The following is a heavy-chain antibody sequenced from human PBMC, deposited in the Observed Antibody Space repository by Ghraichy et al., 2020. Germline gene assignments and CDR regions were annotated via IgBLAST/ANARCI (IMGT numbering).Heavy chain of an antibody. CDR3: ARGGYYDILTGYYMGFDY. D-gene: IGHD3-9*01. V-gene: IGHV4-59*01. J-gene: IGHJ4*02. CDR2: IYYSGST. CDR1: GGSISSYY. Sequence: SQTLSLTCTVSGGSISSYYWSWIRQPPGKGLEWIGYIYYSGSTNYNPSLKSRVTISVDTSKNQFSLKLSSVTAADTAVYYCARGGYYDILTGYYMGFDYWGQGTLVTVSS.